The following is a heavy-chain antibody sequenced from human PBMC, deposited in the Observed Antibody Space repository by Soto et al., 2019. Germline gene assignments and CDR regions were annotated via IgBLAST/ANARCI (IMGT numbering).Heavy chain of an antibody. J-gene: IGHJ6*02. CDR2: IYYSGST. V-gene: IGHV4-59*01. Sequence: SETLSLTCTVSGGSISSYYWSWIRQPPGKGLEWIGYIYYSGSTNYNPSLKSRVTISVDTSKNQFSLKLSSVTAADTAVYYCARAGYFDWLLSEDYYYYGMDVWGQGTTVTVSS. CDR3: ARAGYFDWLLSEDYYYYGMDV. D-gene: IGHD3-9*01. CDR1: GGSISSYY.